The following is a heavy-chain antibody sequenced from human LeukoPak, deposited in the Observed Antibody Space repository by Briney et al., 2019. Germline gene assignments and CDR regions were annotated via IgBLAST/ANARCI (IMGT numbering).Heavy chain of an antibody. Sequence: GGSLRLSCAASGFTFSSYAMSWVRQAPGKGLEWVSAISGSGGSTYYADSVKGRFTISRDNSKNTLYLQMNSLRAEDTAVYYCAKDEYSSSWPATNYWGQGTLVTVSS. CDR2: ISGSGGST. J-gene: IGHJ4*02. D-gene: IGHD6-13*01. CDR3: AKDEYSSSWPATNY. V-gene: IGHV3-23*01. CDR1: GFTFSSYA.